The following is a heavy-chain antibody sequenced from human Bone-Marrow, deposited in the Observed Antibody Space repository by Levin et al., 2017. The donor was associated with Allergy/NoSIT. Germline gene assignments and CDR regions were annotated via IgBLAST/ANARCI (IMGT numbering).Heavy chain of an antibody. J-gene: IGHJ2*01. CDR2: ISADGYPK. CDR3: ARGRVAGSRHFDL. Sequence: GGSLRLSCAASGFTFSSYSMNWVRQTPGKGLEWVSYISADGYPKYYADSVKGRFTIARDNAQQSVYMQMNSLRDEDTAVYYCARGRVAGSRHFDLWGRGTLVTVSS. V-gene: IGHV3-48*02. CDR1: GFTFSSYS.